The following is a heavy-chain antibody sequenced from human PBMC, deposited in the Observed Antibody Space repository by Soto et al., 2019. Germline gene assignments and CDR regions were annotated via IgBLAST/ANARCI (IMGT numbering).Heavy chain of an antibody. Sequence: PSETLSLTCGVSGYSITSGFYWGWVRQSPGKGLEWIGSIFYSAKTFYNPSLASRLSIAVDTSMNQFSLRLTSVTAADTALYYCTRGAGAPWVRFDSWGQGTLVTVSS. CDR3: TRGAGAPWVRFDS. V-gene: IGHV4-38-2*01. J-gene: IGHJ4*02. CDR2: IFYSAKT. D-gene: IGHD3-22*01. CDR1: GYSITSGFY.